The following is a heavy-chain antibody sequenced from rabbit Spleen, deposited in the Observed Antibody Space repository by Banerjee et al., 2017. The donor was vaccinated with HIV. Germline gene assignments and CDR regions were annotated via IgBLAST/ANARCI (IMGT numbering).Heavy chain of an antibody. D-gene: IGHD6-1*01. J-gene: IGHJ6*01. CDR3: ARAPYSYDYAALTWIAYYGMDL. Sequence: HLKESGGGLVQAGGSLKLSCTASGFTLSSYYMNGVRQAPGKGLEWIGYIVPVFGITYFANWVNGRFSISRENAQNTVFLQMTSLTAAVTAPYFCARAPYSYDYAALTWIAYYGMDLWGQGTLVTVS. CDR2: IVPVFGIT. CDR1: GFTLSSYY. V-gene: IGHV1S7*01.